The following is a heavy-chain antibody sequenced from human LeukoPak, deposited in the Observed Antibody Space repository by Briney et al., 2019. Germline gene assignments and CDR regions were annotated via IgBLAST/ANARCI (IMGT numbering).Heavy chain of an antibody. D-gene: IGHD3-22*01. Sequence: PVKVSCKAPGDTLITHYISWVRQAPGQGLGWVGRIVPVIGVATYAQSLQGRVIITADRSTNTAYMQLSSLRFEDSAVYFCARHSSRGHYYDFDFWGQGSLVTVSS. CDR2: IVPVIGVA. J-gene: IGHJ4*02. CDR1: GDTLITHY. V-gene: IGHV1-69*02. CDR3: ARHSSRGHYYDFDF.